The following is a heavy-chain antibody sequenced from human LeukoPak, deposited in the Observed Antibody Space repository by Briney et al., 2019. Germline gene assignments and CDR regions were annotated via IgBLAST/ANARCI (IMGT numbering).Heavy chain of an antibody. CDR3: ARDGLYSGAFDI. Sequence: GGSLRLSCAASGFTFNNYAVNWVRQAPGKGLEWVSYISSTSSTIYYADSVKGRFTISRDNAKNSLYLQMNSLRAEDTAMYYCARDGLYSGAFDIWGQGTMVTVFS. D-gene: IGHD1-26*01. CDR2: ISSTSSTI. CDR1: GFTFNNYA. V-gene: IGHV3-48*01. J-gene: IGHJ3*02.